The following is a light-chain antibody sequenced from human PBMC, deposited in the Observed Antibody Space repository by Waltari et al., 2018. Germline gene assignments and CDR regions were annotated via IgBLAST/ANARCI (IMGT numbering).Light chain of an antibody. CDR3: QQYMTYPWT. CDR2: RAS. Sequence: DIQMTQSPSTLSASVGDRVTVTCRASQSLTGSLAWFQPKPGKVPELLIYRASTLKKGVPSRFSGSGSGTEFTLTISSLQPDDLATYYCQQYMTYPWTFGPGTKVEI. J-gene: IGKJ1*01. V-gene: IGKV1-5*03. CDR1: QSLTGS.